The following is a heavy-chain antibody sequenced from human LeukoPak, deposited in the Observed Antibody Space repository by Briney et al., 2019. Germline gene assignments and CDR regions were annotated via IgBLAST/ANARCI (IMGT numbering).Heavy chain of an antibody. CDR3: ASSIHPDPFDI. CDR2: IYHSGRT. CDR1: GGSIISDGQY. Sequence: SQTLSLTCTVSGGSIISDGQYWSWIRQHPGEGLEWIGYIYHSGRTYYNPSLKSRIIISVDTSENQFSLNLSSVTAADTGVYFCASSIHPDPFDIWGQGTMVPVSS. D-gene: IGHD2-21*01. J-gene: IGHJ3*02. V-gene: IGHV4-31*03.